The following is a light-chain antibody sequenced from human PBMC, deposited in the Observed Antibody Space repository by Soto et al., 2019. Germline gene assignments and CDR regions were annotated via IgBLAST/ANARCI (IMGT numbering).Light chain of an antibody. CDR1: QSVSSN. V-gene: IGKV3-15*01. Sequence: EIVMTQSPDTLSVSPGERATLSCRASQSVSSNLAWYQQKPGQAPRLLLFGASTRATGIPARFSGSGSGTEFTLNISSLQSEDFAVYHCQQYNNWPYTFGQGTTLEIK. CDR3: QQYNNWPYT. CDR2: GAS. J-gene: IGKJ2*01.